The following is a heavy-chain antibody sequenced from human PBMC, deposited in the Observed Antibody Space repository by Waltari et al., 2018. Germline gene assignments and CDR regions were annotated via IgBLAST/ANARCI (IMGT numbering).Heavy chain of an antibody. CDR3: ARGVGDSSGYYTFDY. J-gene: IGHJ4*02. CDR1: GYTFTSYA. V-gene: IGHV1-3*03. D-gene: IGHD3-22*01. CDR2: INAGNGNT. Sequence: QVQLVQSGAEVKKPGASMKVSCKASGYTFTSYAMPLVRPAPGQRVEWMGWINAGNGNTKYSQEFQGVGTITRDTSASTAYMELGSLRSEDIAVYYCARGVGDSSGYYTFDYWGQGTLVTVSS.